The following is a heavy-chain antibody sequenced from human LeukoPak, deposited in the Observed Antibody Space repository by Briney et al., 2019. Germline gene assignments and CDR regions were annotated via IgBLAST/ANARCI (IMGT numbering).Heavy chain of an antibody. J-gene: IGHJ6*02. CDR3: ARDGRAFSGAVGGGFYYYYDGRGV. Sequence: SETLSLTCTVSGGSISSYYWSWIRQPPGKGLEWIGYIYYSGSTNYNPSLKSRVTISVDTSKNQFSLKLSSVTAADTAVYYCARDGRAFSGAVGGGFYYYYDGRGVGGQGPTVPLPS. D-gene: IGHD6-13*01. CDR1: GGSISSYY. V-gene: IGHV4-59*01. CDR2: IYYSGST.